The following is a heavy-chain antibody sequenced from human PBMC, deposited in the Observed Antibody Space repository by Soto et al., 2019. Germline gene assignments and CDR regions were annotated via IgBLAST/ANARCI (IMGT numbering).Heavy chain of an antibody. J-gene: IGHJ4*02. V-gene: IGHV3-23*01. CDR2: ISGRGGST. CDR3: SKSRIGWELPPVFDY. Sequence: EVQLLESGGGLVQPGGSLRLSCAASGFTFSSYAMSWVRQTPGKGLAWVSTISGRGGSTYYADSVKGRFTISRYNSKNTLYLQMHGLRAEDTAVYYCSKSRIGWELPPVFDYWGQGTLVTVSS. CDR1: GFTFSSYA. D-gene: IGHD1-26*01.